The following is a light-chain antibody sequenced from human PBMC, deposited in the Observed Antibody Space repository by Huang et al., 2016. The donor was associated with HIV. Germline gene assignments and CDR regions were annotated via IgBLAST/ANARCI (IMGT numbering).Light chain of an antibody. V-gene: IGKV2-28*01. CDR2: LGS. J-gene: IGKJ2*01. CDR3: MQALQTPDT. Sequence: DIVMTQSPLSLPVTPGEPASISCRSSPSLLHSNGYNYLDWYLQKPGQSPQLLIYLGSNRASGVPDRFSGSGSGTDFTLKISRVEAEDVGVYYCMQALQTPDTFGQGTKLGIK. CDR1: PSLLHSNGYNY.